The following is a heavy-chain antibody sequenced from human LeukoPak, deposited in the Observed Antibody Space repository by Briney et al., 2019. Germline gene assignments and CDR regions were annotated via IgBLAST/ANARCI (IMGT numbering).Heavy chain of an antibody. CDR3: AKKRPPGEGGNSFDY. CDR1: GVTLSDHH. V-gene: IGHV3-23*01. D-gene: IGHD3-10*01. CDR2: LSGRSVVT. Sequence: GGSLRLSCAASGVTLSDHHMDWVRQAPGKGLEWVSLLSGRSVVTDLADSVKGRFTISRDNSKNTLYLQMNSLRAEDTAVYYCAKKRPPGEGGNSFDYWGPGTLVTVSS. J-gene: IGHJ4*02.